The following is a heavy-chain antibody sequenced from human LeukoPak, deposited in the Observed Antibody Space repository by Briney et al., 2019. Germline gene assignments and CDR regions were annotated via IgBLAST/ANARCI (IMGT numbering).Heavy chain of an antibody. Sequence: SETLSLTSAVYGGSFSGYYWSWIRQPPGKGLEWIGEINHSGSTNYNPSLKSRVTISIDTSKNQFSLKLSSVTAADTAVYYCARDLNLETDYWGQGTLVTVSS. CDR3: ARDLNLETDY. CDR2: INHSGST. CDR1: GGSFSGYY. D-gene: IGHD5-24*01. V-gene: IGHV4-34*01. J-gene: IGHJ4*02.